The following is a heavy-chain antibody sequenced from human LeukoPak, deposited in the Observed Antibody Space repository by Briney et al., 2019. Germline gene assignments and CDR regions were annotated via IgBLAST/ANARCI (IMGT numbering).Heavy chain of an antibody. V-gene: IGHV3-30*18. CDR2: ISYDGSNK. CDR3: AKDTNRWFGELYGMDV. CDR1: GFTFSSYG. Sequence: GRSLRLSCAASGFTFSSYGMHWVRQAPGKGLEWVAVISYDGSNKYYADSVKGRFTISRDNSKNTLYLQMNSLRAEDTAVYYCAKDTNRWFGELYGMDVWGQGTTVTVSS. J-gene: IGHJ6*02. D-gene: IGHD3-10*01.